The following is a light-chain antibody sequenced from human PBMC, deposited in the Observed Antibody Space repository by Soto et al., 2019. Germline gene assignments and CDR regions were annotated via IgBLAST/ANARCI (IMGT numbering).Light chain of an antibody. CDR1: SSDVGGYKY. CDR2: EVS. J-gene: IGLJ2*01. CDR3: SSYADRHNVL. Sequence: QSALTQPPSASGSPGQSVTISCTGTSSDVGGYKYVSWYQQHPGKAPKLMIYEVSKRPSGVPDRFSGSKSGNTASLTVSGLQAEDEDDYYCSSYADRHNVLFGGGTKLTVL. V-gene: IGLV2-8*01.